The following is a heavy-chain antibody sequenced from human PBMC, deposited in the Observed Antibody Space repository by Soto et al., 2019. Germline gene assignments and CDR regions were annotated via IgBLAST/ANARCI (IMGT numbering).Heavy chain of an antibody. J-gene: IGHJ4*02. D-gene: IGHD1-1*01. V-gene: IGHV3-73*02. CDR3: TRQEPTTVQLDRSPFDY. Sequence: EVQLVESGGGLVQPGGSLKLSCAASGFTFSGSAMHWVRQASGKGLEWVGRIRSKANSYATAYAASVKGRFTISRDDSKNTAYLQMNSLKTEDTAVYYCTRQEPTTVQLDRSPFDYWGQGTLVTVSS. CDR1: GFTFSGSA. CDR2: IRSKANSYAT.